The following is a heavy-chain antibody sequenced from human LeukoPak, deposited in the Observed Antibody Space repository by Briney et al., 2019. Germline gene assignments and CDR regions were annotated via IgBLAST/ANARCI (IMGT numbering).Heavy chain of an antibody. Sequence: GGSLRLSCAASGFTFRSYGMHWVRQAPGKGLEWVSYISSSGSTIYYADSVKGRFTISRDNAKNSLYLQMNSLRAEDTAVYYCARDRYSSSWFDYWGQGTLVTVSS. CDR3: ARDRYSSSWFDY. V-gene: IGHV3-48*04. J-gene: IGHJ4*02. CDR2: ISSSGSTI. CDR1: GFTFRSYG. D-gene: IGHD6-6*01.